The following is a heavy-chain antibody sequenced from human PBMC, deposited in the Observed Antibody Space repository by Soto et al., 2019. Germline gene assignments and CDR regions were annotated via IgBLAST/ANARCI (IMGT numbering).Heavy chain of an antibody. J-gene: IGHJ4*02. V-gene: IGHV3-30-3*01. CDR2: ISYDGSNK. D-gene: IGHD3-22*01. CDR3: VRSMIIVVRLIGLDY. CDR1: GFTFRSYA. Sequence: GGSLRLSCGASGFTFRSYAMHWVRQTPGKGLEWVAVISYDGSNKHYADSMKGRFSISRDNAKNMLYLQMDSLSSEDTAVYYCVRSMIIVVRLIGLDYWGQGTLVTVSS.